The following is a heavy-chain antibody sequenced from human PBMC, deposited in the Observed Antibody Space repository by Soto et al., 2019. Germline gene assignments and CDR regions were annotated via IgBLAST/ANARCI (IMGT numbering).Heavy chain of an antibody. J-gene: IGHJ4*02. CDR3: ARDRGGRGWPTFDY. CDR2: ISHGRSNI. V-gene: IGHV3-48*02. D-gene: IGHD3-10*01. CDR1: GFSFSDRN. Sequence: EVQLVESGGGLVQPGGSLRLSCIASGFSFSDRNMNWVRQAPGKGLEWLSYISHGRSNIFYADSVKGRFTISRDNGKNSLYLQMNGLRDEDTAVYYCARDRGGRGWPTFDYWGQGVLVTVSS.